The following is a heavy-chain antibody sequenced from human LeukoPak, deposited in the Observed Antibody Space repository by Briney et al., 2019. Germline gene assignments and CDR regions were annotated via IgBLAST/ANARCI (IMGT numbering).Heavy chain of an antibody. CDR3: AKWRSSGSYDY. CDR1: GFTFSNYA. D-gene: IGHD3-10*01. CDR2: ITGSSSST. Sequence: GGSLRLSCAASGFTFSNYAMTWVRQAPGRGLEWVSTITGSSSSTSYADSVKGRFTISRDNSKNTLYLQMNSLRAEDTAIYYCAKWRSSGSYDYWGQGTLVTVSS. V-gene: IGHV3-23*01. J-gene: IGHJ4*02.